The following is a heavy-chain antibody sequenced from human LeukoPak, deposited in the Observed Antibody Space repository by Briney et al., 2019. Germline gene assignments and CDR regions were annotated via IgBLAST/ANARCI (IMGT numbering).Heavy chain of an antibody. J-gene: IGHJ5*02. D-gene: IGHD1-1*01. V-gene: IGHV3-7*03. Sequence: GGSLRLSCAASGFTFSSTSMSWVRQAPGKGLEWVANIKQDGSEKYYVDSVKGRFTISRDNAKNSLYLQMNSLRAEDTAVYYCARGMEPWGQGTLVTVSS. CDR2: IKQDGSEK. CDR3: ARGMEP. CDR1: GFTFSSTS.